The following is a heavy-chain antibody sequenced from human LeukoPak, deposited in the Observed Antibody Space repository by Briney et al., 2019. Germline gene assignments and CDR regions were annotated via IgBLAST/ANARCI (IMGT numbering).Heavy chain of an antibody. V-gene: IGHV3-21*04. CDR1: GFTFSSYS. J-gene: IGHJ6*02. D-gene: IGHD4-17*01. CDR3: AKGTRLLYGDYAFSMDV. CDR2: ISSSSSYI. Sequence: GGSLRLSCAASGFTFSSYSMNWVRQAPGKGLEWVSSISSSSSYIYYADSVKGRFTISRDNAKNSLYLQMNSLRTEDTALYYCAKGTRLLYGDYAFSMDVWGQGTTVTVSS.